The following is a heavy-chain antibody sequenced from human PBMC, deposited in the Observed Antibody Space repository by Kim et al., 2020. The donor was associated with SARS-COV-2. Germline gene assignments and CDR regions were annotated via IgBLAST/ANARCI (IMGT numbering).Heavy chain of an antibody. V-gene: IGHV4-4*02. Sequence: SETLSLTCAVSGGSISSSNWWSWVRQPPGKGLEWIGEIYHSGSTNYNPYLKSRVTITVDTSKNRFSLKLSSVTAADTAVNYCARASSSWPENYYYYGMDVRGPGTTVTVSS. J-gene: IGHJ6*02. CDR1: GGSISSSNW. CDR2: IYHSGST. CDR3: ARASSSWPENYYYYGMDV. D-gene: IGHD6-13*01.